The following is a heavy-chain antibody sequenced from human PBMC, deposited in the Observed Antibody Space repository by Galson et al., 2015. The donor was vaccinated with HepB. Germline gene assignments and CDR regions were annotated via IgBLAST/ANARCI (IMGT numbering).Heavy chain of an antibody. V-gene: IGHV3-30*03. J-gene: IGHJ5*02. CDR2: ISYDGSNK. Sequence: SLRLSCAASGFTFSSYGMHWVRQAPGKGLEWVAVISYDGSNKYYADSVKGRFTISRDNSKNTLYLQMNSLRAEDTAVYYCATELYYYDSSGYQPEDWFDPWGQGTLVTVSS. CDR1: GFTFSSYG. CDR3: ATELYYYDSSGYQPEDWFDP. D-gene: IGHD3-22*01.